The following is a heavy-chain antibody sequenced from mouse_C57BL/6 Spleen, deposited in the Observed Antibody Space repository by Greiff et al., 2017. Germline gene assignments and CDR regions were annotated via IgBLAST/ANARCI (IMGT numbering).Heavy chain of an antibody. CDR1: GYSITSGYY. CDR2: ISYDGSN. D-gene: IGHD1-1*01. J-gene: IGHJ2*01. Sequence: DVKLQESGPGLVKPSQSLSLTCSVTGYSITSGYYWNWIRQFPGNKLEWMGYISYDGSNNYNPSLKNRISITRDTSKNQFFLKLNSVTTKDTATYYCARGTTVVEYYFDYWGQGTTLTVSS. CDR3: ARGTTVVEYYFDY. V-gene: IGHV3-6*01.